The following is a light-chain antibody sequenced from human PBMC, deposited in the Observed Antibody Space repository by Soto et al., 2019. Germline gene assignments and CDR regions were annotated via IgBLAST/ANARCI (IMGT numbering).Light chain of an antibody. CDR3: MQALQTPLT. J-gene: IGKJ2*01. CDR2: LGS. CDR1: QSRLHSNGYNY. V-gene: IGKV2-28*01. Sequence: DIVMTQSPLSLPVTPGEPASISCRSSQSRLHSNGYNYLDWYLQKPGQSPQLLIYLGSNRASGVPDRFSGSGSGTDFTLKITRVEAEDVGVYYYCMQALQTPLTFGQGTKLEIK.